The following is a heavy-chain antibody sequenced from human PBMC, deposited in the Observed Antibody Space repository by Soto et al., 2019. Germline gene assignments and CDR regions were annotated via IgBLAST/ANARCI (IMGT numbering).Heavy chain of an antibody. CDR3: ARDQLGGWRYYYYYGMDV. Sequence: ASVKVSCKASGYTFTGYYMHWVRQAPGQGLEWMGWINPNSGGTNYAQKFQGWVTMTRDTSISTAYMELSRLRSGDTAVYYCARDQLGGWRYYYYYGMDVWGQGTTVTVSS. CDR1: GYTFTGYY. V-gene: IGHV1-2*04. CDR2: INPNSGGT. D-gene: IGHD3-16*01. J-gene: IGHJ6*02.